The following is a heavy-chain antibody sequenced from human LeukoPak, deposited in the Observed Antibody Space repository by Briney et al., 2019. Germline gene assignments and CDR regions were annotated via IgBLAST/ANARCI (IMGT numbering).Heavy chain of an antibody. Sequence: GESLKISCKGSGYSFTSYWIGWVRQMPGKGLEWMGIIYPGDSDTRYGPSFQGQVTISADKSISTAYLQWSSLRASDTAMYYCAITSGYCSSTSCQSHDYWGQGTLVTVSS. CDR3: AITSGYCSSTSCQSHDY. CDR2: IYPGDSDT. CDR1: GYSFTSYW. J-gene: IGHJ4*02. V-gene: IGHV5-51*01. D-gene: IGHD2-2*01.